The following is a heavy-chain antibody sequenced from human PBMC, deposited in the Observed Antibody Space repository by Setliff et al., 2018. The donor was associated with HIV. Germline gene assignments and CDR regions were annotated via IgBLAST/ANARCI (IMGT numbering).Heavy chain of an antibody. V-gene: IGHV3-30*02. CDR1: GFTFSSYG. J-gene: IGHJ5*02. CDR3: AKYSRQWLRFELSWFDP. CDR2: IRYDGSNK. Sequence: PGGSLRLSCAASGFTFSSYGMHWVRQAPGKGLEWVAFIRYDGSNKYYADSVKGRFTISRDNSKNTMYLQMNSLRAEDTAVYYCAKYSRQWLRFELSWFDPWGQGTLVTVSS. D-gene: IGHD5-12*01.